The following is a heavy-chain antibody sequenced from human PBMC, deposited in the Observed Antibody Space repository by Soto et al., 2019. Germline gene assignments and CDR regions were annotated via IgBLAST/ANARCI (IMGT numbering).Heavy chain of an antibody. CDR2: VIPMFLKS. Sequence: GASVKVSCTASGGTFDSYAISWVRQAPGQGLEWMGGVIPMFLKSNYAQKFQGRVTITADKSTNTVYMEMNSLKSEDTAVYYCVRGGGEMANPPPYLYWGQGTQVTVSS. CDR1: GGTFDSYA. D-gene: IGHD3-16*01. CDR3: VRGGGEMANPPPYLY. J-gene: IGHJ4*02. V-gene: IGHV1-69*06.